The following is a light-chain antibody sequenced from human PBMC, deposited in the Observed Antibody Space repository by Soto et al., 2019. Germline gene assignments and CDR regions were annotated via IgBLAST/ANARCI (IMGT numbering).Light chain of an antibody. V-gene: IGKV3-15*01. J-gene: IGKJ5*01. CDR3: QQYNNWPPIT. CDR1: QSINNN. Sequence: DIVMTQSPATLSVSPGERATLSCRASQSINNNLAWYQQKPGQAPRLLIYGASTRATGIPVRFSGSGSGTEFTLTISSLQSEDVAVYYCQQYNNWPPITFGQGTRLEIK. CDR2: GAS.